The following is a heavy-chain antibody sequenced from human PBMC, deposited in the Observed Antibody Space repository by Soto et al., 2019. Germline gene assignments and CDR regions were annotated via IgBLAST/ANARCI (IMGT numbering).Heavy chain of an antibody. D-gene: IGHD1-26*01. CDR2: IYGGGST. J-gene: IGHJ4*02. V-gene: IGHV3-53*01. Sequence: PGGSLRLSCAVSGFPVSSNYMTWVRQAPGKGPEQVSMIYGGGSTFYADSVKGRFTISRDNSKNTLYLQMNSLRAEDTAVYYCARQYSGSLDYWGQGTLVNVSS. CDR1: GFPVSSNY. CDR3: ARQYSGSLDY.